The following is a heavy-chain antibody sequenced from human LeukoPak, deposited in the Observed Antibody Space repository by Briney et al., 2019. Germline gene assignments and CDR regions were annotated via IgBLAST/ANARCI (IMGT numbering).Heavy chain of an antibody. J-gene: IGHJ6*02. CDR3: AREKVDYYYGMDV. V-gene: IGHV1-69*05. D-gene: IGHD2-15*01. CDR1: GGTFSSYA. Sequence: ASVKVSCKASGGTFSSYAISWVRQAPGQGLEWMGGIIPIFGTANYAQKFQGRVTITRDTSASTAYMELSSLRSEDTAVYYCAREKVDYYYGMDVWGQGTTVTVSS. CDR2: IIPIFGTA.